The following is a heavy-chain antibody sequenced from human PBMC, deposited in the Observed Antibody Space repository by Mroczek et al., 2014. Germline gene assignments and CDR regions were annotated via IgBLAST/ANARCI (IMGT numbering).Heavy chain of an antibody. D-gene: IGHD2-2*01. V-gene: IGHV3-9*01. CDR1: GFTFDDYA. J-gene: IGHJ6*03. Sequence: VQLVESGGGLVQPGRSLRLSCAASGFTFDDYAMHWVRQAPGKGLEWVSGISWNSGSIGYTDSVKGRFTISRDNAKNSLYLQMNSLRAEDTALYYCAKDMVVVVPAARNQMYYYYMDVWGQRDPRSPVSS. CDR2: ISWNSGSI. CDR3: AKDMVVVVPAARNQMYYYYMDV.